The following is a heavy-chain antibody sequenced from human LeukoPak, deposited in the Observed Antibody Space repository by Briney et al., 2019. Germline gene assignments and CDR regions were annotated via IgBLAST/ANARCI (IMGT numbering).Heavy chain of an antibody. V-gene: IGHV5-51*01. CDR2: IYPGDSDT. J-gene: IGHJ6*02. CDR3: ARARGRYYYYYGMDV. Sequence: GEALKISCTASGYSSTSYWIGWGREMPGKRLERMGIIYPGDSDTRYSTSFQGQVTISADKSISTAYLQWSSLKASDTAMYYCARARGRYYYYYGMDVWGQGTTVTVSS. CDR1: GYSSTSYW.